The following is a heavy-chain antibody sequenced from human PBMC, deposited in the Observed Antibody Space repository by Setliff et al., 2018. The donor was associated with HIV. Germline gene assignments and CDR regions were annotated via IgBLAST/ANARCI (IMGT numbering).Heavy chain of an antibody. CDR1: GVSINRTDHY. CDR3: ARVPVPGANWFDP. J-gene: IGHJ5*02. V-gene: IGHV4-39*01. CDR2: VSQSGST. Sequence: SETLSLTCSVSGVSINRTDHYWGWIRQSPGKSLEWIGSVSQSGSTYYNPSLKSRITISVDRSKNLFSLKLISVTAADQGVYYCARVPVPGANWFDPWGLETLVTVSS.